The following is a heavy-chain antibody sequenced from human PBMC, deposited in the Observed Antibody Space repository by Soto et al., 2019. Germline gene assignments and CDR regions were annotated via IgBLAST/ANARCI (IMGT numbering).Heavy chain of an antibody. CDR3: PKNNDYAIDA. D-gene: IGHD1-20*01. J-gene: IGHJ6*02. CDR2: MFHSGST. V-gene: IGHV4-4*02. CDR1: GASISDIHW. Sequence: QVQLQESGPGLVKPSGTLSLTCVVSGASISDIHWWTWVRQPPGKGLEWIGEMFHSGSTNYNPTLKSRVSISIDKSRDQFSLNLNSVTAADTAVYYCPKNNDYAIDACGQGNKVTVSS.